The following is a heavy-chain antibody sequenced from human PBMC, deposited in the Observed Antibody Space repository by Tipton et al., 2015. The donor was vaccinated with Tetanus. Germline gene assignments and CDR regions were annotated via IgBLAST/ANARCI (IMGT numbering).Heavy chain of an antibody. Sequence: GSLRLSCAASGFTFSSFWMSWVRQAPGKGLEWVANIKQDGSEKYYVDSVKGRFTISRDNAKNSLYLQISGLRAEDTAVYYCARPGDTAMVTVGYFDYWGQGSLVTVSS. CDR3: ARPGDTAMVTVGYFDY. V-gene: IGHV3-7*01. J-gene: IGHJ4*02. CDR1: GFTFSSFW. CDR2: IKQDGSEK. D-gene: IGHD5-18*01.